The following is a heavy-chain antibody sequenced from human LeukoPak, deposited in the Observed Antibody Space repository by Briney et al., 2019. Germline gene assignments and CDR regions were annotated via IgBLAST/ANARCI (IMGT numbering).Heavy chain of an antibody. D-gene: IGHD6-19*01. V-gene: IGHV4-39*01. CDR3: ARVVAGTKDFQH. J-gene: IGHJ1*01. CDR1: GGPISSPNHF. CDR2: VYYGGST. Sequence: SETLSLTCTVSGGPISSPNHFWGWVRQPPGKGLEWIGSVYYGGSTYSNPSLKSRVTMSADTSKNQSSLALSSVTAADTAVYYCARVVAGTKDFQHWGQGTLVTVSS.